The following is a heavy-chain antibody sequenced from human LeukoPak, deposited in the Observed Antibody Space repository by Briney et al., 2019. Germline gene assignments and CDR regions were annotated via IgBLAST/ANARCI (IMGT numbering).Heavy chain of an antibody. CDR3: ARVGELWLRDWFDP. V-gene: IGHV1-69*05. D-gene: IGHD5-18*01. CDR2: IIPIFGTA. CDR1: GGTFSSYA. Sequence: GSSVKVSCKASGGTFSSYAISWVRQAPGQGLEWMGGIIPIFGTANYAQKLQGRVTMTTDTSTSTAYMELRSLRSDDTAVYYCARVGELWLRDWFDPWGQGTLVTVSS. J-gene: IGHJ5*02.